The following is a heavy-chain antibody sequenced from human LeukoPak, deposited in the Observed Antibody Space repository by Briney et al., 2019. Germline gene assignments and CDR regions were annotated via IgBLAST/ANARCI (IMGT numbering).Heavy chain of an antibody. D-gene: IGHD3-9*01. V-gene: IGHV4-31*03. CDR1: VGSISSGGYY. CDR3: ARTTSYDILTGYYFDY. Sequence: PSQTLSLTCTVSVGSISSGGYYWSWIRQHPGKGLEWIGYIYYSGSTYYNPSLKSRVTISVDTSKTQFSLKQCSVTAADTAVYYCARTTSYDILTGYYFDYWGQGTLVTVSS. CDR2: IYYSGST. J-gene: IGHJ4*02.